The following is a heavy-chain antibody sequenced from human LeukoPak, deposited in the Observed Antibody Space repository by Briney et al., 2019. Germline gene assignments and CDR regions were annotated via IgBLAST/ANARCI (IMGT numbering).Heavy chain of an antibody. Sequence: SQTLSLTCAISGDSVSSNSAAWSWIRQSPSRGLEWLGRTYYRSKWYYDYAVSVKSRITITPDTSKDQFSLQLNSVTPEDTAVYYCARSVGATTGPFDIWGQGTMVTVSS. CDR1: GDSVSSNSAA. CDR2: TYYRSKWYY. V-gene: IGHV6-1*01. CDR3: ARSVGATTGPFDI. D-gene: IGHD1-26*01. J-gene: IGHJ3*02.